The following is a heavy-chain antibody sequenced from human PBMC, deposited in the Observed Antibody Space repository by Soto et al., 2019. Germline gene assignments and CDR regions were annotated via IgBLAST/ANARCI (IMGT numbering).Heavy chain of an antibody. CDR2: ISAYNGNT. Sequence: ASVKVSCKASGYTFTSYGISWVRQAPGQGLEWMGWISAYNGNTNYAQKLQGRVTMTTDTSTSTAYMELRSLRSDDTAVYYCARDRVPTYYDILTGYSETPLDYWGQGTLVTVSS. V-gene: IGHV1-18*01. CDR3: ARDRVPTYYDILTGYSETPLDY. J-gene: IGHJ4*02. CDR1: GYTFTSYG. D-gene: IGHD3-9*01.